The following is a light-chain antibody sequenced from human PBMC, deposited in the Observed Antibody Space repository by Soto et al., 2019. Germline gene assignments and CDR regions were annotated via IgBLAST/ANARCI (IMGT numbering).Light chain of an antibody. Sequence: EIVLTQSPGPLSLPPGERATLSCRASQSVSNNYLAWYQQKPGQAPRLLIYGASNRATGIPDRFSGSGSGTDFTLTISRLEPEDSAVYYCQQYGSSGTFGQGTKVDIK. J-gene: IGKJ1*01. V-gene: IGKV3-20*01. CDR1: QSVSNNY. CDR2: GAS. CDR3: QQYGSSGT.